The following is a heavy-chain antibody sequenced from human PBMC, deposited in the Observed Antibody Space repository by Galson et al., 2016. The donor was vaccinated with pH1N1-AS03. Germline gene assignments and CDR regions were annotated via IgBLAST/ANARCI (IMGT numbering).Heavy chain of an antibody. CDR3: ARNSDSLGAFDV. J-gene: IGHJ3*01. V-gene: IGHV1-2*02. Sequence: SVKVSCKATGYTFIGYFLHWVRQAPGHGLEWMGWINPNSGGTHYAQKFQGRITMTRDTSITSAYMELSGLRADDTAVYYCARNSDSLGAFDVWGQGTLLSVSS. CDR1: GYTFIGYF. CDR2: INPNSGGT. D-gene: IGHD1-7*01.